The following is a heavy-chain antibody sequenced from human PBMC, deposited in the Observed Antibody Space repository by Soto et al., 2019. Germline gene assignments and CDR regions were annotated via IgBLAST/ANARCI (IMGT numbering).Heavy chain of an antibody. CDR2: ISYDGSNK. Sequence: GGSLRLSCAASGFTFSSYGMHWVRQAPGKGLEWVAVISYDGSNKYYADSVKGRFTISRDNAKNTLYLQMNSLRAEDTAVYYCARDSGYSYGPLDYWGQGTLVTVSS. D-gene: IGHD5-18*01. V-gene: IGHV3-30*03. J-gene: IGHJ4*02. CDR1: GFTFSSYG. CDR3: ARDSGYSYGPLDY.